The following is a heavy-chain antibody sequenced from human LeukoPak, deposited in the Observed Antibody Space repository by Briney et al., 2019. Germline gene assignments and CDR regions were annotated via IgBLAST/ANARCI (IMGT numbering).Heavy chain of an antibody. J-gene: IGHJ4*02. CDR1: GGSISSGDYY. D-gene: IGHD5-24*01. CDR3: ARQDGALPFDY. V-gene: IGHV4-61*08. Sequence: MSSQTLSLTCTVSGGSISSGDYYWSWIRQAPGKGLEWIGYIYYSGSTNYNPSLKSRVTISVDTSKNQFSLKLSSVTAADTAVYYCARQDGALPFDYWGQGTLVTVSS. CDR2: IYYSGST.